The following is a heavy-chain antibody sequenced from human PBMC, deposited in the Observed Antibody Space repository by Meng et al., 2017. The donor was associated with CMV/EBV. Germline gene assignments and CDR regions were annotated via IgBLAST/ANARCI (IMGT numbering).Heavy chain of an antibody. V-gene: IGHV4-39*07. CDR2: IYYSGST. Sequence: QLPLQESGPGLVKPPETLSLTCTCSGGSISSSSYYWGWIRQPPGKGLEWIGSIYYSGSTYYNPSLKSRVTISVDTSKNQFSLKLSSVTAADTAVYYCARGVVTMIVVYDPWGQGTLVTVSS. J-gene: IGHJ5*02. CDR3: ARGVVTMIVVYDP. D-gene: IGHD3-22*01. CDR1: GGSISSSSYY.